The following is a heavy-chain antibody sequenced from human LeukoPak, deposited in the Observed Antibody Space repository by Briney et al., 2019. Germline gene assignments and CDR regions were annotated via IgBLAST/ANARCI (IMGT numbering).Heavy chain of an antibody. Sequence: TSETLSLTCAVYGGSFSGYYWSWIRQPPGKGLEWIGEINHSGSTNYNPSLKSRVTISVDTSKNQFSLKLSSVTAADTAVYYCARQGYCSSTSCYRPKEYYFDYWGQGTLVTVSS. CDR1: GGSFSGYY. D-gene: IGHD2-2*01. V-gene: IGHV4-34*01. CDR2: INHSGST. CDR3: ARQGYCSSTSCYRPKEYYFDY. J-gene: IGHJ4*02.